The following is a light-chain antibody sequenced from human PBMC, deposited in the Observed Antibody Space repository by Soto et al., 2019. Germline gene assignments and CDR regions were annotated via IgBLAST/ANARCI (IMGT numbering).Light chain of an antibody. J-gene: IGLJ2*01. V-gene: IGLV2-14*01. Sequence: QSALTQPASVSGSPGQSITISCTGTSSDVGGYAYVSWYQQFPGKAPKLVISEVSNRPSGVSHRFSGSRSGNTASLTISGLQAEDEAVYYCSSYTSKTTPVFGGGTKVTVL. CDR3: SSYTSKTTPV. CDR2: EVS. CDR1: SSDVGGYAY.